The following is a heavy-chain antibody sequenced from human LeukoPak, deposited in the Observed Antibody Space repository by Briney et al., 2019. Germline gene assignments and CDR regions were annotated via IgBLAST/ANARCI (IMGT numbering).Heavy chain of an antibody. CDR3: ARDRYYYDSSGYLRFDY. Sequence: SETLSLTCTFSGGSISSYYRSWIRQPVGKGLEWIGRIHTSGSTNYNPSLKSRVTMSVDTSKNQFSLKLRSVTAADTAVYYCARDRYYYDSSGYLRFDYWSQGTLVTVSS. V-gene: IGHV4-4*07. D-gene: IGHD3-22*01. CDR1: GGSISSYY. CDR2: IHTSGST. J-gene: IGHJ4*02.